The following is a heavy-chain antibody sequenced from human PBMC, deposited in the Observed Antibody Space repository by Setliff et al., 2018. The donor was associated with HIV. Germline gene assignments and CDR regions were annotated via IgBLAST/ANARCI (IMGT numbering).Heavy chain of an antibody. CDR1: GYTFTDYY. CDR2: IKPNSSDT. J-gene: IGHJ4*02. D-gene: IGHD4-17*01. CDR3: ARRVPPIPSGDLDY. V-gene: IGHV1-2*02. Sequence: ASVKVSCKASGYTFTDYYMHWVRQAPGQGLEWMGWIKPNSSDTNYAQKFQGRVTMTRDTSISTAYMDLSRLRSDDTAVYYCARRVPPIPSGDLDYWGQGTLVTVSS.